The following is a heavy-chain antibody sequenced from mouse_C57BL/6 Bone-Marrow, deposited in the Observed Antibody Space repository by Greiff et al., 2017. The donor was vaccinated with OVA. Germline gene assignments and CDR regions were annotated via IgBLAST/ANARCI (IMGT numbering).Heavy chain of an antibody. D-gene: IGHD4-1*01. J-gene: IGHJ3*01. V-gene: IGHV1-82*01. CDR3: ARWNCAWFAY. CDR1: GYAFSSSW. CDR2: IYPGDGDT. Sequence: VQLQQSGTELVKPGASVKISCKASGYAFSSSWMNWVKQRPGKGLEWIGRIYPGDGDTNYNGKFKGKATLTADTSSSTAYMQLSSLTSEDSAVYFCARWNCAWFAYWGQGTLVTVSA.